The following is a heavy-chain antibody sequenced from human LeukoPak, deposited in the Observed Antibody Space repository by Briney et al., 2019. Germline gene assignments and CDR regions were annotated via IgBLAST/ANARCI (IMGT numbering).Heavy chain of an antibody. CDR3: VADMYGGNSDCCNFDF. CDR2: IVVAAGNT. D-gene: IGHD4-23*01. CDR1: GFTFSRSA. V-gene: IGHV1-58*01. Sequence: ASVKVSCKASGFTFSRSAVQWVRQARGQGLEWIGWIVVAAGNTNYAQRLQDRVTMTRDMSTSTAYMELSSLRPDDTAVYYCVADMYGGNSDCCNFDFWGQGTPVTVSS. J-gene: IGHJ3*01.